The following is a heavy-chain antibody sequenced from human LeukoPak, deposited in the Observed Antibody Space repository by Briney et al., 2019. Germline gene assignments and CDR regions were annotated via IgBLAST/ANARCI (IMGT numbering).Heavy chain of an antibody. CDR1: GGSISSYY. CDR2: IYYSGST. J-gene: IGHJ4*02. CDR3: ARRMATPARKSPFDY. D-gene: IGHD5-24*01. V-gene: IGHV4-59*08. Sequence: SETLSLTCTVSGGSISSYYWTWIRQPPGKGLEGIGYIYYSGSTNYNPSLKSRVTISVDTPKNQFSLKLSSVTAADTAVYYCARRMATPARKSPFDYWGQGTLVAVSS.